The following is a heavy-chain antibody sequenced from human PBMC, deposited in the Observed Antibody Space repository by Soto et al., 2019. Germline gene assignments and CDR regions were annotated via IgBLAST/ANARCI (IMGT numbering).Heavy chain of an antibody. CDR2: IIPIFGTA. CDR1: GGTFSSYA. V-gene: IGHV1-69*13. Sequence: ASVKVSCKASGGTFSSYAISWVRQAPGQGLEWMGGIIPIFGTANYAQKFQGRVTITADESTSTAYMELSSLRSEDTAVYYCARGRGDYYYYGMDVWGQGTTVTVSS. CDR3: ARGRGDYYYYGMDV. J-gene: IGHJ6*02.